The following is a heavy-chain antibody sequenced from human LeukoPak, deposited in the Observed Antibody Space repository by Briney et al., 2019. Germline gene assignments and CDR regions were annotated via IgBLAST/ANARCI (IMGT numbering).Heavy chain of an antibody. V-gene: IGHV3-48*03. CDR2: ITTSGTST. D-gene: IGHD1-26*01. CDR1: GFTFSSYE. J-gene: IGHJ4*02. CDR3: VVHSATSCY. Sequence: GGSLRLSCATSGFTFSSYEMNWVRQAPGKGLEWISYITTSGTSTYYADSVKGRFTISRDNGKTALSLQMNSLRAEDTAVYYCVVHSATSCYRGQGTLVTVSS.